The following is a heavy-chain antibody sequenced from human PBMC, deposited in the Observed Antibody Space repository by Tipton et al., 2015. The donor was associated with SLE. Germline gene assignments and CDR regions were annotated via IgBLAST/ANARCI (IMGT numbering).Heavy chain of an antibody. J-gene: IGHJ4*02. V-gene: IGHV3-23*03. CDR1: GFKFDDYA. CDR2: IYRDGVT. Sequence: SLRLSCAASGFKFDDYAMHWVRQAPGKGLEWVSVIYRDGVTYYADSVKGRFTISRENSKNTLYLQMNSLRVEDTAVYYCAKYCYSTGRGGLVNWGQGARGTVSS. D-gene: IGHD3-10*01. CDR3: AKYCYSTGRGGLVN.